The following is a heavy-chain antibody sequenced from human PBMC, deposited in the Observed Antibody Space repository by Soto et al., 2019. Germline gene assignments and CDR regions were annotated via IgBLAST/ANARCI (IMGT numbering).Heavy chain of an antibody. CDR3: AKGARDEVRALKDYFDP. CDR2: INDIGTHT. V-gene: IGHV3-23*01. Sequence: PGGSLRLSCTGSGFNFNNYASWVRQAPGKGLEWISGINDIGTHTYYADSVKGRFTISRDNSKNTVYLQMSGLRAEDTAVYYCAKGARDEVRALKDYFDPWGQGTQVTVSS. CDR1: GFNFNNYA. D-gene: IGHD3-16*01. J-gene: IGHJ5*02.